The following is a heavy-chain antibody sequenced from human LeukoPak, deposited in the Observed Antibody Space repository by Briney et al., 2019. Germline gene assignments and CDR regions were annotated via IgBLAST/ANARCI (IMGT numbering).Heavy chain of an antibody. D-gene: IGHD1-7*01. V-gene: IGHV3-7*01. CDR2: IKQDGSEK. Sequence: GGSLRLSCAASGFTFSSYWMSWVRQAPGKGLEWVANIKQDGSEKYYVDSVKGRFTISRDNAKNSLYLQMNSLRAEDTAVYYCARRELELRYYYYYVDVWGKGTTVTVSS. J-gene: IGHJ6*03. CDR1: GFTFSSYW. CDR3: ARRELELRYYYYYVDV.